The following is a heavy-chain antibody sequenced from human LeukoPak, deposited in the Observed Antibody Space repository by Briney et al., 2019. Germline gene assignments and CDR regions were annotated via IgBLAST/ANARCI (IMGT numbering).Heavy chain of an antibody. D-gene: IGHD3-3*01. CDR3: ARVRGYYDFWSGYRPEYYFDY. V-gene: IGHV4-34*01. Sequence: PSETLSLTCAVYGGSFSGYYWSWIRQPPGKGLEWIGEINHSGSTNYNPSLKSRVTISVDTSKNQFSLKLSSVTAADTAVYYCARVRGYYDFWSGYRPEYYFDYWGQGTLVTVSS. J-gene: IGHJ4*02. CDR2: INHSGST. CDR1: GGSFSGYY.